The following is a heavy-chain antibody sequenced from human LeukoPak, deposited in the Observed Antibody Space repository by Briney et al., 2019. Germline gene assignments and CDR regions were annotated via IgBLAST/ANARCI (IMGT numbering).Heavy chain of an antibody. D-gene: IGHD3-10*01. CDR3: ARESLVRARTYGMDV. CDR2: INHSGST. Sequence: SETLSLPCAVYGGSFSGYYWSWIRQPPGKGLEWIGEINHSGSTNYNPSLKSRVTISVDTSKNQFSLKLSSVTAADTAVYYCARESLVRARTYGMDVWGQGTTVTVSS. V-gene: IGHV4-34*01. CDR1: GGSFSGYY. J-gene: IGHJ6*02.